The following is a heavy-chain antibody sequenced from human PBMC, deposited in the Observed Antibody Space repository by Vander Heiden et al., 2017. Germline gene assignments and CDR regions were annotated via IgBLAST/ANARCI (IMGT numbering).Heavy chain of an antibody. CDR2: ISSSGSTI. J-gene: IGHJ3*02. V-gene: IGHV3-11*01. Sequence: QVPLVYSGGGLVKPGGSLRLSCAASGFTFSDYYMSWIRQAPGNGREWISYISSSGSTIYYADSVKGRFTISRDNAKNSLYLQMNSLRAEDTAVYYCASLITMIVVADAFDIWGQGTMVTVSS. D-gene: IGHD3-22*01. CDR1: GFTFSDYY. CDR3: ASLITMIVVADAFDI.